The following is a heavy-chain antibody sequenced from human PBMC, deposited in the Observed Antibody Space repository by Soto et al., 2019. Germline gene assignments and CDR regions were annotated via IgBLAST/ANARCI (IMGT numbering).Heavy chain of an antibody. V-gene: IGHV3-23*01. CDR3: AKGQNSGTYRFYFDY. J-gene: IGHJ4*02. CDR1: GITLSIYA. Sequence: GGSLRLSCAASGITLSIYAMSCVRQAPGKGPEWVSGISASGGSTSYADSVKGRFTISRDNSKNTLYLQMNSLRADDTAVYHCAKGQNSGTYRFYFDYWGQGALVTVSS. CDR2: ISASGGST. D-gene: IGHD1-26*01.